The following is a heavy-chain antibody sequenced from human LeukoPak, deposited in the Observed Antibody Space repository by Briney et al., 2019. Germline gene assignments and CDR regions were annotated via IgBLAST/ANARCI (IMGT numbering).Heavy chain of an antibody. CDR3: ARHRGSNLNRSFDF. CDR2: IYYTGST. J-gene: IGHJ4*02. Sequence: PSETLSLTCNVSGGSIIGYYWSWIQQPPGKGLEWIASIYYTGSTNYNPSLKSRVTVSLDTSKNQFSLKLSSVTAADTAVYYCARHRGSNLNRSFDFWGQGALVTVSS. CDR1: GGSIIGYY. V-gene: IGHV4-59*08. D-gene: IGHD1-14*01.